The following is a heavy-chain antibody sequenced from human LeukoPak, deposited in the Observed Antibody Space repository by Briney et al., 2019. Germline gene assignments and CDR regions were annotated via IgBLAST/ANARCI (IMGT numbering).Heavy chain of an antibody. D-gene: IGHD5-12*01. J-gene: IGHJ4*02. CDR3: ARSPSRGGYNLDY. Sequence: PGGSLRLSCAASGFTFSSYAMHWVRQAPGKGLEWVAVISYDGSNKYYADSVKGRFTISRDNSKNTLYLQMNSLRAEDTAVYYCARSPSRGGYNLDYWAREPWLPSPQ. CDR1: GFTFSSYA. V-gene: IGHV3-30*01. CDR2: ISYDGSNK.